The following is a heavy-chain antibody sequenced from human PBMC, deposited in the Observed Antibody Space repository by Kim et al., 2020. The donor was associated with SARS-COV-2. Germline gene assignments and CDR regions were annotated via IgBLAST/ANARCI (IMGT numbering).Heavy chain of an antibody. J-gene: IGHJ4*02. D-gene: IGHD6-13*01. V-gene: IGHV1-46*01. Sequence: ASVKVSCKASGYTFTSYYMHWVRQAPGKGLEWMGIINPSGGSTSYAQKFQGRVTMTRDTSTSTVYMELSSLRSEDTAVYYCARMGIAAAGVDYWGQGTLVTVSS. CDR2: INPSGGST. CDR1: GYTFTSYY. CDR3: ARMGIAAAGVDY.